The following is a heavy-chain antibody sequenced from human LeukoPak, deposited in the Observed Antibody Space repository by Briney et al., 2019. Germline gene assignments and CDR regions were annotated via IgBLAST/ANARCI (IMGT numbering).Heavy chain of an antibody. D-gene: IGHD6-19*01. CDR2: TYYKSAWYN. CDR3: ARGTGWPQFDY. Sequence: SQTLSLTCALSGDSVSRDSIAWNWIRQSPSRGLEWLGRTYYKSAWYNDYAVSVKGRIIINPDTSKSQFSLQLNSVTPEDTAVYYCARGTGWPQFDYWGQGTLVTVSS. V-gene: IGHV6-1*01. CDR1: GDSVSRDSIA. J-gene: IGHJ4*02.